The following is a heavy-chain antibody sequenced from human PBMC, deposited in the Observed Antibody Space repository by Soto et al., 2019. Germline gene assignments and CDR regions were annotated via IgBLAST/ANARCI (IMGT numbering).Heavy chain of an antibody. CDR1: GFTLSGYA. J-gene: IGHJ6*03. D-gene: IGHD6-6*01. Sequence: EVQLAESGGGLAQPGGSLRLSCAASGFTLSGYAMDWVRQAPGKGLEYVSGISSNGVGTYYANSVQGRFTISRDNSKNTVYLQMGSLRPEDMAVYYCARRARPDFYYPGVWGKGNTVTVSS. CDR2: ISSNGVGT. CDR3: ARRARPDFYYPGV. V-gene: IGHV3-64*01.